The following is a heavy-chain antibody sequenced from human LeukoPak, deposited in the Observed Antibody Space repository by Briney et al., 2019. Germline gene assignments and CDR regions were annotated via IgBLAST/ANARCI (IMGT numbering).Heavy chain of an antibody. CDR3: AKARYSSGWYYDY. CDR1: GFTFSSYS. CDR2: ISGSGGST. Sequence: GGSLRLSCAASGFTFSSYSMNWVRQAPGKGLEWVSAISGSGGSTYYADSVKGRFTISRDNSKNTLYLQMNSLRAEDTAVYYCAKARYSSGWYYDYWGQGTLVTVSS. D-gene: IGHD6-19*01. V-gene: IGHV3-23*01. J-gene: IGHJ4*02.